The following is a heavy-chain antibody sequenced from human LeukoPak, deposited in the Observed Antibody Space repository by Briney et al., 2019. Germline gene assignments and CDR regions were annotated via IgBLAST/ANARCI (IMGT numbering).Heavy chain of an antibody. CDR2: IYYSGST. CDR1: GGPISSGGYY. D-gene: IGHD4-17*01. J-gene: IGHJ4*02. Sequence: SETLSLTCTVSGGPISSGGYYWSWIRQHPGKGLEWIGYIYYSGSTYYNPSLKSRVTISVDTSKNQFSLKLSSVTAADTAVYYCARVGNYGDYPYYFDYWGQGTLVTVSS. V-gene: IGHV4-31*03. CDR3: ARVGNYGDYPYYFDY.